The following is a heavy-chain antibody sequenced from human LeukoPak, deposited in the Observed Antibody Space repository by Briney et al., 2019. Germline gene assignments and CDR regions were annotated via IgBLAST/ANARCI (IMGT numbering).Heavy chain of an antibody. Sequence: PSETLSLTCTVSGGSVTTGRYYWSWIRQSPGEGLEWIGYISYRGTTNYNPSLKSRITISVDTSKNQFSLKLSSVTAADTAVYYCARPASLQSPYFDYWGQGTLVTVSS. CDR3: ARPASLQSPYFDY. D-gene: IGHD6-6*01. J-gene: IGHJ4*02. V-gene: IGHV4-61*01. CDR2: ISYRGTT. CDR1: GGSVTTGRYY.